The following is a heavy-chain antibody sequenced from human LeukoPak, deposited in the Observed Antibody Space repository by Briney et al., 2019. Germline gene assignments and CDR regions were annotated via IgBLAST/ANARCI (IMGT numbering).Heavy chain of an antibody. CDR2: INKAGSNR. CDR1: GFTFSRHW. V-gene: IGHV3-74*01. CDR3: ATSGWYGNDDL. Sequence: ASLRLSCAASGFTFSRHWMHWVRQAPGMGLVWDSRINKAGSNRNYADSVKSRFAISTESASNTRFLQMATLRAEYTVVYYCATSGWYGNDDLWGQGTLVSVSS. D-gene: IGHD6-19*01. J-gene: IGHJ5*02.